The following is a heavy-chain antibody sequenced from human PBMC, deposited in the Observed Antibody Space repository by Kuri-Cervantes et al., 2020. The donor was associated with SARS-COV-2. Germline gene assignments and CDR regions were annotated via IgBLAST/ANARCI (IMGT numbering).Heavy chain of an antibody. CDR1: GFTFSSYG. V-gene: IGHV4-34*01. Sequence: ESLKISCAASGFTFSSYGMHWVRQAPGKGLEWIGEINHSGSTNYNPSLKSRVTISVDTSKNQFSLKLSSVTAADTAVYYCARISQQLDAAPFDYWGQGTLVTVSS. D-gene: IGHD6-13*01. J-gene: IGHJ4*02. CDR2: INHSGST. CDR3: ARISQQLDAAPFDY.